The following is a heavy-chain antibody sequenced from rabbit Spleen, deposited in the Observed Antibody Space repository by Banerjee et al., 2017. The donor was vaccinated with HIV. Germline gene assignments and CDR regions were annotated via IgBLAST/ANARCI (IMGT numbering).Heavy chain of an antibody. V-gene: IGHV1S7*01. CDR1: GIDFTNYY. CDR3: ARAIVPWLGITRLDL. CDR2: IYAAKGST. Sequence: QLTETGGGLVQPGGSLTLSCKASGIDFTNYYITWVRQAPGKGLEWIGIIYAAKGSTDYASWVSGRFTISSDNAQSTVDLKMTSLTAADTATYFCARAIVPWLGITRLDLWGPGTLVTVS. J-gene: IGHJ3*01. D-gene: IGHD4-1*01.